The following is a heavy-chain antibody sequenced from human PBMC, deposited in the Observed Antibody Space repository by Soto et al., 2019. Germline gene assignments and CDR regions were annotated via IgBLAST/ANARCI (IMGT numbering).Heavy chain of an antibody. D-gene: IGHD3-10*01. CDR2: IYYSGST. CDR3: ASYYYGSGSYYNDSP. CDR1: GGSISSSSYY. J-gene: IGHJ5*02. Sequence: PSETLSLTCTVSGGSISSSSYYWVLIRQPPGKGLEWIGSIYYSGSTYYNPSLKSRVTISVDTSKNQFSLKLSSVTAADTAVYYCASYYYGSGSYYNDSPWGQGTLVTVSS. V-gene: IGHV4-39*01.